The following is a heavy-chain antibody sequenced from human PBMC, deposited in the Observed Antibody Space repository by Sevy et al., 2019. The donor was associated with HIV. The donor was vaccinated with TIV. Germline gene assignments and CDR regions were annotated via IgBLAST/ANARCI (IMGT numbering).Heavy chain of an antibody. Sequence: GGSLRLSCAASGFTFSNYYMSWIRQAPGKGLEWVSYISSPSSDTNFADSVKGRFTISRDNAKNSLYLQMKSLRAEDTAVYYCAGGSGRYNHASDIWGQGTMVTVSS. D-gene: IGHD1-26*01. CDR3: AGGSGRYNHASDI. CDR2: ISSPSSDT. CDR1: GFTFSNYY. V-gene: IGHV3-11*06. J-gene: IGHJ3*02.